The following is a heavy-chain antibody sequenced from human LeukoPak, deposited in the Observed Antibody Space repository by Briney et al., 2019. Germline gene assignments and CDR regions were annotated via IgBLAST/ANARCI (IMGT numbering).Heavy chain of an antibody. CDR3: ARVRGSRYDILTGYYDFDP. V-gene: IGHV1-2*02. CDR1: GYTFTGYY. CDR2: INPNSGGT. J-gene: IGHJ5*02. D-gene: IGHD3-9*01. Sequence: ASVKVSCKASGYTFTGYYMHWVRQAPGQGLEWMGWINPNSGGTNHAQKFQGRVTMTRDTSISTAYMELSRLRSDDTAVYYCARVRGSRYDILTGYYDFDPWGQGTLVTVSS.